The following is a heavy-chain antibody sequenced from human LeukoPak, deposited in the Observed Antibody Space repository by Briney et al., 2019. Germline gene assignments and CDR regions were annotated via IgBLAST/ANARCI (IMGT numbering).Heavy chain of an antibody. V-gene: IGHV1-46*01. Sequence: GASVKVSCKASGGTFSSYAISWVRQAPGQGLEWMGIINPSGGSTSYAQKFQGRVTMTRDTSTSTVYMELSSLRSEDTAVYYCARGTRAYNWFDPWGQGTLVTVSS. CDR2: INPSGGST. J-gene: IGHJ5*02. CDR3: ARGTRAYNWFDP. CDR1: GGTFSSYA. D-gene: IGHD2-2*01.